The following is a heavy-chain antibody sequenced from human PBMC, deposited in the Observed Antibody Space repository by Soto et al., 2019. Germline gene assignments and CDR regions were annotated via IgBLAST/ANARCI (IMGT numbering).Heavy chain of an antibody. V-gene: IGHV1-46*01. CDR1: GYTFTSYY. J-gene: IGHJ6*02. D-gene: IGHD6-19*01. CDR3: ARDYAAGGAVADPYYYYGMDV. Sequence: GASVKVSCKASGYTFTSYYMHWVRQAPGQGLEWMGIINPSGGSTSYAQKFQGRVTMTRDTSTSTVYMELSSLRYEDTAVYYCARDYAAGGAVADPYYYYGMDVWGQGTTVTVSS. CDR2: INPSGGST.